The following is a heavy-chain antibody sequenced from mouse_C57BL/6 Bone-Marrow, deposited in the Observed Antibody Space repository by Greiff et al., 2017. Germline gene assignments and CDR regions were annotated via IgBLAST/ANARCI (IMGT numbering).Heavy chain of an antibody. CDR2: IDPENGDT. J-gene: IGHJ4*01. D-gene: IGHD6-5*01. CDR3: TTGSLYYYAMDY. Sequence: EVQLQQSGAELVRPGASVKLSCTASGFNIKDDYMHWVQQRPEQGLEWLGWIDPENGDTEYASEFQGTATITADTSSNTAYLQLSSLTSEDTAVYYCTTGSLYYYAMDYWGQGTSVTVSS. CDR1: GFNIKDDY. V-gene: IGHV14-4*01.